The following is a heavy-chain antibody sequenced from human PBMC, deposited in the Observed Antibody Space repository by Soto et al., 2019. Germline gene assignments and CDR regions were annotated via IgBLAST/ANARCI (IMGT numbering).Heavy chain of an antibody. CDR2: ISAYNGNT. J-gene: IGHJ6*04. CDR3: AREVTVTRVPPTRYSYYYYGREV. D-gene: IGHD4-17*01. V-gene: IGHV1-18*04. CDR1: GYTFTSYG. Sequence: GASVKVSCKASGYTFTSYGISWVRQAPGQGLEWMGWISAYNGNTNYAQKLQGRVTMTTDTSTSTAYMELRSLRSDDTAVYYCAREVTVTRVPPTRYSYYYYGREVGGKGTTVTVPS.